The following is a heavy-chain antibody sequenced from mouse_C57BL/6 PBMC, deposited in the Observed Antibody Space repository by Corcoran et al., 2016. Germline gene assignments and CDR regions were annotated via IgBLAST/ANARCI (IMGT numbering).Heavy chain of an antibody. D-gene: IGHD2-3*01. Sequence: EVQLQQSGPVLVKPGASVKMSCKASGYTFTDYYMNWVKQSHGKSREWIGVINPYNGGTSYNQKFKGKATLTVDKSSSTAYMELNGLTSEDSAVYYCARWVDYPLYDYWGQGTSVTVSS. CDR3: ARWVDYPLYDY. V-gene: IGHV1-19*01. CDR2: INPYNGGT. CDR1: GYTFTDYY. J-gene: IGHJ4*01.